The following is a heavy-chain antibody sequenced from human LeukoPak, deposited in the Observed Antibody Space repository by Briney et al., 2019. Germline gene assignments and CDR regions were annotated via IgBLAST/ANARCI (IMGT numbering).Heavy chain of an antibody. CDR1: GGSISSYY. D-gene: IGHD3-10*01. Sequence: PSETLSLTFTVSGGSISSYYWSWIRQPPGKGLEWIGYIYYSGSTNYNPSLKSRVTISVDTSKNQFSLKLSSVTAADTAVYYCASFGASAEYFQHWGQGTLVTVSS. CDR2: IYYSGST. CDR3: ASFGASAEYFQH. J-gene: IGHJ1*01. V-gene: IGHV4-59*01.